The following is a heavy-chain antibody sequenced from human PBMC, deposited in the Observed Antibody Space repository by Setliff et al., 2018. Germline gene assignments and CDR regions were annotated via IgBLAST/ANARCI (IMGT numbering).Heavy chain of an antibody. J-gene: IGHJ4*02. CDR3: ARLVRDCSTRTCQRASGYEY. CDR2: INPGGGSA. CDR1: GYTLSRHY. V-gene: IGHV1-46*01. Sequence: GASVKVSCKATGYTLSRHYMHWARQAPGQGLEWMGIINPGGGSASIVQKFQGRVTMTSDTSTTTASMELRSLTSGDTAIYYCARLVRDCSTRTCQRASGYEYLGKGTLVTVSS. D-gene: IGHD2-8*01.